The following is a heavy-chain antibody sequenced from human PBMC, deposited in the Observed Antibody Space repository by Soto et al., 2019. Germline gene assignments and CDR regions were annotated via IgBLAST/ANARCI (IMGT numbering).Heavy chain of an antibody. D-gene: IGHD3-9*01. V-gene: IGHV3-7*03. CDR3: ARGDYFDRRFDY. CDR1: GFTFSDDW. J-gene: IGHJ4*02. CDR2: IKQDGSEE. Sequence: GGSLRLSCVASGFTFSDDWMSWVRQTPGKGLEWVATIKQDGSEEYYVDSVKGRFIVSRDNAKNSLYLQMNSLRAEDTAVYYCARGDYFDRRFDYWGQGTLVTVSS.